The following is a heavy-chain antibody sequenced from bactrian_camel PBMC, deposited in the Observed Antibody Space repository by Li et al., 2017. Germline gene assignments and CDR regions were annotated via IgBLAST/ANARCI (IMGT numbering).Heavy chain of an antibody. V-gene: IGHV3S63*01. CDR1: IYPAKVNC. CDR3: AASLNDEICILSGSGYTF. J-gene: IGHJ4*01. CDR2: ISTGGGRT. D-gene: IGHD5*01. Sequence: VQLVESGGGTVEAGGSLKLSCVASIYPAKVNCMGWFRQAPGKEREGVASISTGGGRTKYGAPAEGRFTVSQDNAAKTVTLEMNSLKAEDTGMYSCAASLNDEICILSGSGYTFWGQGTQ.